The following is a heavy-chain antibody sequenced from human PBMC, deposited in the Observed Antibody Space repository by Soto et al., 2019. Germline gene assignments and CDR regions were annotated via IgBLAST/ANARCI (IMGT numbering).Heavy chain of an antibody. J-gene: IGHJ4*02. Sequence: ASVKVSCKASGYIFTSYGISWVRQAPGQGLEWMGWITPHNGNTNYAQKLQGRVTMTTDTSTSTAYLELRSLRSDDTAVYYCAINRGGGGDYAPYNYWGQGTMVTVSS. V-gene: IGHV1-18*01. D-gene: IGHD4-17*01. CDR1: GYIFTSYG. CDR3: AINRGGGGDYAPYNY. CDR2: ITPHNGNT.